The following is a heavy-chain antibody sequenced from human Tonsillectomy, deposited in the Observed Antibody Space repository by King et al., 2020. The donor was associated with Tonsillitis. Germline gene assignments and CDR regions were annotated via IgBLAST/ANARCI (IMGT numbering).Heavy chain of an antibody. CDR2: LSGSGGST. Sequence: VQLVESGGGLVQPGGSLRLSCAASGFTFSSYAISWVRQVPGKGLEWVSALSGSGGSTYYADSVKGRFTISRDNSKNTLYLQMNSLRAEDTAVYYCAKTTRLEDYYYGMDVWGQGTTVTVSS. D-gene: IGHD1-1*01. CDR3: AKTTRLEDYYYGMDV. V-gene: IGHV3-23*04. CDR1: GFTFSSYA. J-gene: IGHJ6*02.